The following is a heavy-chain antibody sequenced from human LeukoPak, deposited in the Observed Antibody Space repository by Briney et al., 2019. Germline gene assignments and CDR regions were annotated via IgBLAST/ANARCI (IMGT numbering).Heavy chain of an antibody. CDR2: ISSSGGTI. CDR3: ARDSRQQLFDY. Sequence: GGSLRLSCAASGFTFSSYSMNWVRQTPGKGLEWLSYISSSGGTIYYADSVKGRFTISRDNAKSSLYLQMNGLRAEDTAVYYCARDSRQQLFDYWGQGTLVTVSS. V-gene: IGHV3-48*04. D-gene: IGHD4-11*01. CDR1: GFTFSSYS. J-gene: IGHJ4*02.